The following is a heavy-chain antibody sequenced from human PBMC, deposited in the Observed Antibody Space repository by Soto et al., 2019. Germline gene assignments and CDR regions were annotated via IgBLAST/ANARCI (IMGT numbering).Heavy chain of an antibody. CDR2: IIPIFGTA. CDR3: ARVESHWIWLQLAGVWFDP. V-gene: IGHV1-69*06. J-gene: IGHJ5*02. D-gene: IGHD5-12*01. CDR1: GGTFSSYA. Sequence: QVQLVQSGAEVKKPGSSVKVSCKASGGTFSSYAISWVRQAPGQGLEWMGGIIPIFGTANYAQKFQGRVTITADKSTSTAYMEVSSLGSEDTAVYYCARVESHWIWLQLAGVWFDPWGQGTLVTVSS.